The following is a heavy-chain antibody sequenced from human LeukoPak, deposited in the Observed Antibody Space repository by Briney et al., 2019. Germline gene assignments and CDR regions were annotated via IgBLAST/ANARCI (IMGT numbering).Heavy chain of an antibody. J-gene: IGHJ4*02. D-gene: IGHD6-19*01. V-gene: IGHV3-30-3*01. CDR1: GFTFSSYS. Sequence: PGGSLRLSCAASGFTFSSYSMHWVRQAPGKGLEWVAVISYDGSNKYYADSVKGRFTISRDNSKNTLYLQMNSLRDEDTAVYYCARDVDPGIAVAGSFDYWGQGTLVTVSS. CDR3: ARDVDPGIAVAGSFDY. CDR2: ISYDGSNK.